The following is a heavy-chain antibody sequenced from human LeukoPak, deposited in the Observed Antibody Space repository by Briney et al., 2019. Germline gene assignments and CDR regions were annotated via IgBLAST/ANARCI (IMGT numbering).Heavy chain of an antibody. V-gene: IGHV3-48*01. CDR1: GFTFSSYS. CDR2: ISSSSSTI. CDR3: ARDMVLWFGESVVV. D-gene: IGHD3-10*01. J-gene: IGHJ6*02. Sequence: GGSLRLSCAASGFTFSSYSMNWVRQAPGKGLEWVSYISSSSSTIYYADSVKGRFTISRDNAKNSLYLQMNSLRAEDTAMYYCARDMVLWFGESVVVWGQGTTVTVSS.